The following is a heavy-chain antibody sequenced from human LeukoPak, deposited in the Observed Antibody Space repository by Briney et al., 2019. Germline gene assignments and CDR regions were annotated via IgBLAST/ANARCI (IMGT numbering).Heavy chain of an antibody. CDR1: GGSFSGYY. Sequence: SETLSLTCAVYGGSFSGYYWSWICQPPGKGLEWIGEINHSGSTNYNPSPKGRVTISVDTSKNQFSLKLSSVTAADTAVYYCAGLFDYGDSHYYYYYMDVWGKGTTVTVSS. J-gene: IGHJ6*03. CDR2: INHSGST. V-gene: IGHV4-34*01. D-gene: IGHD4-17*01. CDR3: AGLFDYGDSHYYYYYMDV.